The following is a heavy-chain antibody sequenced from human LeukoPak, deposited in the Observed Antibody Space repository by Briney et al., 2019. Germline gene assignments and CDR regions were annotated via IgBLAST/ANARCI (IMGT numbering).Heavy chain of an antibody. CDR3: AREGSSTLVP. D-gene: IGHD2-2*01. CDR1: GYTFTGYY. Sequence: ASVKVSCKPSGYTFTGYYMHWVRQAPGQGLEWMGWINPNCGGSNYAQKVQGRVTMTRDTYISTAYMELSRLRSDDTAVYYCAREGSSTLVPWGQGTLVSVSS. J-gene: IGHJ5*02. V-gene: IGHV1-2*02. CDR2: INPNCGGS.